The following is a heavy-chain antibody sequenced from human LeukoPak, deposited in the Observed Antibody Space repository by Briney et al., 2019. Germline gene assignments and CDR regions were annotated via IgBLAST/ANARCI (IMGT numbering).Heavy chain of an antibody. CDR3: ARDEYSSGWYSRVNGAFDI. J-gene: IGHJ3*02. D-gene: IGHD6-19*01. CDR1: GFTFSSYS. Sequence: PGGSLRLSCAASGFTFSSYSMNWVRQAPGKGLEWVSSISSSSSYIYYADSVKGRFTISRDNAKNSLYLQTNSLRAEDTAVYYCARDEYSSGWYSRVNGAFDIWGQGTMVTVSS. V-gene: IGHV3-21*01. CDR2: ISSSSSYI.